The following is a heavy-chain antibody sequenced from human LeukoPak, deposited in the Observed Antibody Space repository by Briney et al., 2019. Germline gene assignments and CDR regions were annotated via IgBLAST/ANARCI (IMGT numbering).Heavy chain of an antibody. CDR3: ARAPITSPFYFDY. V-gene: IGHV3-20*04. CDR1: GFAFDEHG. J-gene: IGHJ4*02. Sequence: GGSLRLSCTAFGFAFDEHGMSWVRQVPGKGLEWVAGINWSGGSTGYADPLRGRFTISRDNAKNSLYLQMDSLRAEDTALYYCARAPITSPFYFDYWGQGTLVTVS. CDR2: INWSGGST. D-gene: IGHD2-2*01.